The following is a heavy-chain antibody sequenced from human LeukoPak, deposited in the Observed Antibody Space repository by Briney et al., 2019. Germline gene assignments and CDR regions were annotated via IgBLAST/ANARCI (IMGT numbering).Heavy chain of an antibody. CDR1: GGSISSYY. Sequence: PSETLSLTCTVSGGSISSYYWSWIRQPPGKGLEWIGYIYYSGSTNYNPSLKSRVTISVGTSKNQFSLKLSSVTAADTAVYYCARHRIAARPPDYWGQGTLVTVSS. D-gene: IGHD6-6*01. J-gene: IGHJ4*02. CDR3: ARHRIAARPPDY. CDR2: IYYSGST. V-gene: IGHV4-59*08.